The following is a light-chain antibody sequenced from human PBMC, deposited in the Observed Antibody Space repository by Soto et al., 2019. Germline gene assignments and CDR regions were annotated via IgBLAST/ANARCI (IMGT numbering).Light chain of an antibody. CDR2: DAS. CDR1: QGISNH. V-gene: IGKV1-16*01. Sequence: DIQMTQSPSSLSASVGDRVTITCRASQGISNHLAWFQQKPGKAPKYLIYDASTLQSGVPSRFSGSESGTDFNLTIRSLQTEDFETYYCQQDNSYPLTFGGGTTVEIK. CDR3: QQDNSYPLT. J-gene: IGKJ4*01.